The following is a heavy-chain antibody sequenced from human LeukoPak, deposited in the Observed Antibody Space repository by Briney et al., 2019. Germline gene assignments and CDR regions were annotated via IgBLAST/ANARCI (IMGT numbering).Heavy chain of an antibody. V-gene: IGHV3-30-3*01. CDR3: ARVPPEYYDSSGCLDY. J-gene: IGHJ4*02. CDR2: ISNDGHFK. D-gene: IGHD3-22*01. CDR1: GFTFSTYT. Sequence: GGSLRLSCAASGFTFSTYTIHWVRQAPGKGLEWVAVISNDGHFKYYADSVKGRFTISRDNSKSTLFLQMNSLTIEDTAVYYCARVPPEYYDSSGCLDYWGQGTLVTVSS.